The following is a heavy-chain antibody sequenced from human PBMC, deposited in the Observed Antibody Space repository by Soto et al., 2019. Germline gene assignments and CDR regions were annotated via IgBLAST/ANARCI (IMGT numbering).Heavy chain of an antibody. J-gene: IGHJ6*03. CDR2: IYYSGST. Sequence: SETLSLTCTVSGGSISSYYWSWIRQPPGKGLEWIGYIYYSGSTNYNPSLKSRVTISVDTSKNQFSLKLSSVTAADTAVYYCARVDRDTIFGVVIPAYYYYMDVWGKGTTVTVSS. D-gene: IGHD3-3*01. V-gene: IGHV4-59*01. CDR3: ARVDRDTIFGVVIPAYYYYMDV. CDR1: GGSISSYY.